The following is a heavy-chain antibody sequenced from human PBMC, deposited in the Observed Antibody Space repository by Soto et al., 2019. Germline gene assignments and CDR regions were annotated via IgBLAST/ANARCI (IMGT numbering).Heavy chain of an antibody. Sequence: GEPMKLSCKVSGYSFTSYWIGWVRQMPGKGLEWMGIIYPGDSDTRYSPSFQGQVTISADKSISTAYLQWSSLKASDTAMYYCARALPENWFDPWGQGTLVTVSS. CDR3: ARALPENWFDP. CDR2: IYPGDSDT. V-gene: IGHV5-51*01. J-gene: IGHJ5*02. CDR1: GYSFTSYW.